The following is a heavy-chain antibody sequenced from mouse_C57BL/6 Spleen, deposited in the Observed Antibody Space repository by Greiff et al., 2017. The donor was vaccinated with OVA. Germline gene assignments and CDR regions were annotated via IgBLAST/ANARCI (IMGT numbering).Heavy chain of an antibody. CDR3: DGYYDGYAMDY. Sequence: QVHVKQSGAELVRPGASVTLSCKASGYTFTDYEMHWVKQTPVHGLEWIGAIDPETGGTAYNQKFTGKAILTADKSSSTAYRELRSLTSEDSAVYYCDGYYDGYAMDYWGQGTSVTVSS. D-gene: IGHD2-3*01. CDR1: GYTFTDYE. J-gene: IGHJ4*01. CDR2: IDPETGGT. V-gene: IGHV1-15*01.